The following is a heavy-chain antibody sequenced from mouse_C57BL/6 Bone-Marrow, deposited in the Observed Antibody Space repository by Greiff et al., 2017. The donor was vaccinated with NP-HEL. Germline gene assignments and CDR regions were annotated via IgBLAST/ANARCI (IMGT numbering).Heavy chain of an antibody. Sequence: QVQLKQPGAELVKPGASVKLSCKASGYTFTSYWMHWVKQRPGRGLEWIGRIDPNSGGTKYNEKFKSKATLTVDKPSSTAYMQLSSLTSEDSAVYYCARYRYYGSSNWYFDVWGTGTTVTVSS. D-gene: IGHD1-1*01. V-gene: IGHV1-72*01. CDR1: GYTFTSYW. CDR2: IDPNSGGT. J-gene: IGHJ1*03. CDR3: ARYRYYGSSNWYFDV.